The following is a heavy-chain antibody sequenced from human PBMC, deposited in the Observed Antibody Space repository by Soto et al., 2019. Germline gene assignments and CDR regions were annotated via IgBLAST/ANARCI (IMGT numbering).Heavy chain of an antibody. V-gene: IGHV2-5*01. J-gene: IGHJ4*02. CDR2: IYWNDDK. D-gene: IGHD3-22*01. CDR3: AHNHSDNSGYPFDY. Sequence: QITLKESGPTLVKPTQTLTVTCTFSGFSLTTSGMGVGCIRQPPGKALEWLALIYWNDDKRYSPSLESRLTIPKDTSKNQVVLTMTNMDPVDTATYSCAHNHSDNSGYPFDYWGQGTLVTVSS. CDR1: GFSLTTSGMG.